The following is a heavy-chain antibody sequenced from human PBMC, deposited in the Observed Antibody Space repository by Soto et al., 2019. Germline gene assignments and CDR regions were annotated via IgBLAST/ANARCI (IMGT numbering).Heavy chain of an antibody. Sequence: GGSLRLSCAASGFTFSSYGMHWVRQAPGKGLEWVAVISYDGSNKYYADSVKGRFTISRDNSKNTLYLQMNSLRAEDTAVYYCAKDQPDSYYDILTGYYNGPLDYWGQGTLVTVSS. J-gene: IGHJ4*02. V-gene: IGHV3-30*18. D-gene: IGHD3-9*01. CDR3: AKDQPDSYYDILTGYYNGPLDY. CDR2: ISYDGSNK. CDR1: GFTFSSYG.